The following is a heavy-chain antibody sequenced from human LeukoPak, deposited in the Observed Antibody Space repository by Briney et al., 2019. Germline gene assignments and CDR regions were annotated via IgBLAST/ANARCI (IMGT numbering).Heavy chain of an antibody. J-gene: IGHJ4*02. V-gene: IGHV3-33*01. CDR2: IYFDGSNR. D-gene: IGHD6-19*01. Sequence: PGRSLRLSCAASGFTFSTYGMHWVRQVPGKGLEWVAVIYFDGSNRYYADSVEGRFTISRDNSKKTLYLHMDSLRAEDTAVYYCARAVAGTPIDYWGQGTLVTVSS. CDR1: GFTFSTYG. CDR3: ARAVAGTPIDY.